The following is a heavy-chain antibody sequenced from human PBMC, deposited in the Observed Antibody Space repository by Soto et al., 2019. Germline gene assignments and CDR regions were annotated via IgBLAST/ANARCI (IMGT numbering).Heavy chain of an antibody. Sequence: QLQLQESGPGLVKPSETLSLTCSVSGDSISTSNYYWGWIRQPPGKGLEWIGHLFSSGGTYYNPSLKSRVSISVDTSKHEFSLKLTSITAADTAIYFCARRGGGDYLFDSWGQGILVTVSS. CDR3: ARRGGGDYLFDS. J-gene: IGHJ4*02. CDR2: LFSSGGT. D-gene: IGHD4-17*01. CDR1: GDSISTSNYY. V-gene: IGHV4-39*07.